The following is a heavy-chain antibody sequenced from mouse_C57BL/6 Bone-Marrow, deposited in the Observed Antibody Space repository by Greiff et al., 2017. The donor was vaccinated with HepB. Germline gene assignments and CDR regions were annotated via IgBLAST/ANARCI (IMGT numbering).Heavy chain of an antibody. CDR1: GFTFSDYY. D-gene: IGHD1-1*01. CDR2: ISNGGGST. V-gene: IGHV5-12*01. Sequence: EVKVEESGGGLVQPGGSLKLSCAASGFTFSDYYMYWVRQTPEKRLEWVAYISNGGGSTYYPDTVKGRFTISRDNAKNTLYLQMSRLKSEDTAMYYCARRVGSSPYYAMDYWGQGTSVTVSS. CDR3: ARRVGSSPYYAMDY. J-gene: IGHJ4*01.